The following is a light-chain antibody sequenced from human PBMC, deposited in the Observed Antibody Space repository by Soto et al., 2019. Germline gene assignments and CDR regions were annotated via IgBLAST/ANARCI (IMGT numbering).Light chain of an antibody. CDR2: AAS. CDR1: QGISNH. Sequence: DIQMTQSPASLSASVGDRVTITCRASQGISNHLVWYQQKPGEVPNLLIYAASTLQSGVPSRFSGSGSGTDFTLTISRLQHEDVATYYCQEYNRAPRTFGQGTKVEIK. CDR3: QEYNRAPRT. J-gene: IGKJ1*01. V-gene: IGKV1-27*01.